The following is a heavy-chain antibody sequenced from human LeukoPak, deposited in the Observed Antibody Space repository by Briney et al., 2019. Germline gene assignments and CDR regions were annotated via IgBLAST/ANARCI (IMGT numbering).Heavy chain of an antibody. V-gene: IGHV4-39*02. CDR1: GGSISSSSYY. D-gene: IGHD3-16*01. Sequence: SETLSLTCTVSGGSISSSSYYWGWIRQPPGKGLEWIGSIYYSGSTYYNPSLKSRVTISVDTSKNQFSLKLSSVTAADTAVYYCARDLLGIALHAFDIWGQGTMVTVSS. CDR3: ARDLLGIALHAFDI. J-gene: IGHJ3*02. CDR2: IYYSGST.